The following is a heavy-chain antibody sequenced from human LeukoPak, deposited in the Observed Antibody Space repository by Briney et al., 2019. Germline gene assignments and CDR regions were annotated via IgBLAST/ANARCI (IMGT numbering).Heavy chain of an antibody. J-gene: IGHJ4*02. CDR3: AKDQEGYDYVWGSLH. CDR1: GGTFSSYA. V-gene: IGHV1-69*10. D-gene: IGHD3-16*01. CDR2: IIPILGTA. Sequence: SVKVSCKAPGGTFSSYAISWVRQAPGQGLEWMGGIIPILGTANYAQKFQGRVTITADKSTSTAYMDLNSLRAEDTAVYYCAKDQEGYDYVWGSLHWGQGTLVTVSS.